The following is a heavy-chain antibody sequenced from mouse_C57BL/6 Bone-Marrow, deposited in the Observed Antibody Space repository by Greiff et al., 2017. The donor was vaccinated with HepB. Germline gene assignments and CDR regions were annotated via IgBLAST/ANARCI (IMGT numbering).Heavy chain of an antibody. J-gene: IGHJ4*01. CDR2: IDPSDSYT. D-gene: IGHD2-1*01. V-gene: IGHV1-69*01. Sequence: ESGAELVMPGASVKLSCKASGYTFTSYWMHWVKQRPGQGLEWIGEIDPSDSYTNYNQKFKGKSTLTVDKSSSTAYMQLSSLTSEDSAVYYCARNSYAMDYWGQGTSVTVSS. CDR3: ARNSYAMDY. CDR1: GYTFTSYW.